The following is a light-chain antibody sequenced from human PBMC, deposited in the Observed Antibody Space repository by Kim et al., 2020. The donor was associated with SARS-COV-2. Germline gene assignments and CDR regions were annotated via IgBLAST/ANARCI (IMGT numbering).Light chain of an antibody. CDR1: QSLLQSSGDNY. J-gene: IGKJ1*01. Sequence: PASIAFRSSQSLLQSSGDNYLEWYLQKTGQSPQLLIYLGSNRASGVPDRFSGSGSGTDFTLKISRVEAEDVGVYFCMQGLQIPWTFGQGTKVDIK. CDR2: LGS. V-gene: IGKV2-28*01. CDR3: MQGLQIPWT.